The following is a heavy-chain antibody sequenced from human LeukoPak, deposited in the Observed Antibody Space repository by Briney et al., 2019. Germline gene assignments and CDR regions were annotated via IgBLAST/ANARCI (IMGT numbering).Heavy chain of an antibody. D-gene: IGHD6-13*01. V-gene: IGHV3-53*01. CDR2: IYSGDST. CDR1: GFTVSNNH. CDR3: AKDRIAAAGINWFDP. J-gene: IGHJ5*02. Sequence: GGSLRLSCAASGFTVSNNHMTWVRQAPEKGLEWVSVIYSGDSTYYADSVRGRFTISRDNSKNTLYLQMNSLRAEDTAVYYCAKDRIAAAGINWFDPWGQGTLVTVSS.